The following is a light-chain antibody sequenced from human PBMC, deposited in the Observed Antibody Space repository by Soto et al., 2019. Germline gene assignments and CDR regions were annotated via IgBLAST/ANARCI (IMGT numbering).Light chain of an antibody. CDR3: SSYTSSSTFV. V-gene: IGLV2-14*01. Sequence: QSALTQPASVSGSPGQSITISCTGTSSDVGGYNYVSWYQQHPGKAPKLMIYEVSNRPSGVSNRFSGSKSGNTASLNISGLQAEDEADYYCSSYTSSSTFVFGGGTKLTVL. CDR2: EVS. J-gene: IGLJ2*01. CDR1: SSDVGGYNY.